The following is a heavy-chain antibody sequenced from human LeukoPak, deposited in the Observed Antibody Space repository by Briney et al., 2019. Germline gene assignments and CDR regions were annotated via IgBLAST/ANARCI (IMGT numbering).Heavy chain of an antibody. V-gene: IGHV2-5*02. CDR1: GFSLSTSGVG. Sequence: SGPTLVNPTQTLTLTCTFSGFSLSTSGVGVAWIRRPPGKALEWLPLIYWDDDKRYSPSLKSRLTLTKDTSKNQVVLTMTDMDPVDTATYYCAHSRAYYYGSGSYFPKTLDYWGQGTLVTVSS. CDR3: AHSRAYYYGSGSYFPKTLDY. J-gene: IGHJ4*02. CDR2: IYWDDDK. D-gene: IGHD3-10*01.